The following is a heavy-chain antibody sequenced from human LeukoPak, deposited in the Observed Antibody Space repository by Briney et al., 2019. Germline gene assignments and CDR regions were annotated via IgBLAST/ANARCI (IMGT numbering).Heavy chain of an antibody. CDR2: INPNSGGT. Sequence: ASVKVSCKASGYTFTGYYMHWVRQAPGQGLEWMGWINPNSGGTNYAQKFQGRVTMTRDTSISTAYMELSRLRSDDTAVYYCARMKEGHHYDLDYWGQGTLVTVSS. CDR1: GYTFTGYY. V-gene: IGHV1-2*02. J-gene: IGHJ4*02. CDR3: ARMKEGHHYDLDY. D-gene: IGHD3-3*01.